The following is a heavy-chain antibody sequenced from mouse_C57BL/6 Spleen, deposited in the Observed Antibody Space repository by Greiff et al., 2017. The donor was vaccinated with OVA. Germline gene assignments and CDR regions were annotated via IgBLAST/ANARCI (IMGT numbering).Heavy chain of an antibody. CDR3: ASLTGTGAMDY. J-gene: IGHJ4*01. V-gene: IGHV5-6*01. D-gene: IGHD4-1*01. CDR1: GFTFSSYG. CDR2: ISSGGSYT. Sequence: EVHLVESGGDLVKPGGSLKLSCAASGFTFSSYGMSWVRQTPDKRLEWVATISSGGSYTYYPDSVKGRFTISRDNAKNTLYLQMSSLKSEDTAMYYCASLTGTGAMDYWGQGTSVTVSS.